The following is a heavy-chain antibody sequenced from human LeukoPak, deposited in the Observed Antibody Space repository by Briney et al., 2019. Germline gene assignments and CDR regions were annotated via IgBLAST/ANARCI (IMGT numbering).Heavy chain of an antibody. CDR3: ARGRNIVATIIGY. CDR2: MGTNKGNT. J-gene: IGHJ4*02. V-gene: IGHV1-8*01. D-gene: IGHD5-12*01. Sequence: ASVKVSCKASGYTFTSYDINWVRQATGQRLEWREWMGTNKGNTANETKFQGRSTMTKNTSISTAYMKLSSLRSEDTAVYYCARGRNIVATIIGYWGQGTLVTVSS. CDR1: GYTFTSYD.